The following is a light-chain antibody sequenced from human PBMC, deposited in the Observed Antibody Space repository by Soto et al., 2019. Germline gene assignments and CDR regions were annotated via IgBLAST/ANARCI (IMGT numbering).Light chain of an antibody. CDR2: STD. J-gene: IGLJ1*01. Sequence: QSVLTQPPSASGTPGQRVTISCSGSSSNIGSNAVNWYQQLPGTAPKLLIHSTDQRPSGVTDRFSGSKAGTSASLAISGLRAEEEAVYYCAAWDDRLNGLFGTGTKLTVL. V-gene: IGLV1-44*01. CDR3: AAWDDRLNGL. CDR1: SSNIGSNA.